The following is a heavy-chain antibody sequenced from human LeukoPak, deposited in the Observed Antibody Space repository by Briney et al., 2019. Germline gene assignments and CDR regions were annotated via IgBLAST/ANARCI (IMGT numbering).Heavy chain of an antibody. Sequence: GGSLRLSCAASGFTFDDYTMHWVRQAPGKGLEWVSLISWDGGSTYYADSVKGRFTISRDNSKNSLYLQMNSLRTEDTALYYCATLVGHYWGQGTLVTVSS. CDR2: ISWDGGST. CDR1: GFTFDDYT. D-gene: IGHD2-15*01. CDR3: ATLVGHY. J-gene: IGHJ4*02. V-gene: IGHV3-43*01.